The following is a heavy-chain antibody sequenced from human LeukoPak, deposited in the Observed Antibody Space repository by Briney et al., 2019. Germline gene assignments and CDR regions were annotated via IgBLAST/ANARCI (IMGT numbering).Heavy chain of an antibody. D-gene: IGHD3-3*01. CDR2: IYYSGTT. CDR3: AGHSAYYIDQ. CDR1: GITFSSYG. Sequence: PGGSLRLSCAASGITFSSYGMSWVRQPPGKELEWIGYIYYSGTTNYNPSLKSRVTISVDTSKNQFFLILSSVTAADTAVYYCAGHSAYYIDQWGQGTLVTVSS. V-gene: IGHV4-59*08. J-gene: IGHJ4*02.